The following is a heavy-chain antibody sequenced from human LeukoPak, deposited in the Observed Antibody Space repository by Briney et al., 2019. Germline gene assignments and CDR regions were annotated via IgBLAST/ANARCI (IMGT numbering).Heavy chain of an antibody. CDR1: GFTFSSYS. V-gene: IGHV3-21*01. J-gene: IGHJ3*02. D-gene: IGHD5-24*01. CDR3: ARGPRDGYNNDAFDI. CDR2: ISTSGSYI. Sequence: GGSLRLSCAASGFTFSSYSMNWVRQAPGKGLEWVSSISTSGSYIYYADSMKGRFTISRDNAKNSLSLHMNSLRGDDTAVYYCARGPRDGYNNDAFDIWGQGTMVIVSS.